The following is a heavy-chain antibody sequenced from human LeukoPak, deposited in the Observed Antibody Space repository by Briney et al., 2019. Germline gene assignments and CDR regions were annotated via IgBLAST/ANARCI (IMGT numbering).Heavy chain of an antibody. V-gene: IGHV3-11*04. CDR1: GFTFSDYY. J-gene: IGHJ4*02. D-gene: IGHD7-27*01. CDR2: ISRSGSAI. Sequence: GGSLRLSCGASGFTFSDYYVSWIRQAPGKGLEWTSYISRSGSAIYYADSVKGRFTISRDNAKNLLYLQMNSLRAEDTAVYYCARVSEWSGDPYYFNSWGRGTLVTVSS. CDR3: ARVSEWSGDPYYFNS.